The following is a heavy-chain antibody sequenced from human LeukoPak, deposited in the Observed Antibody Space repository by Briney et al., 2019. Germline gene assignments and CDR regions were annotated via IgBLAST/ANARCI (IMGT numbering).Heavy chain of an antibody. V-gene: IGHV1-69*04. J-gene: IGHJ4*02. CDR3: ARGVRYGDYAIDY. CDR1: GGTFSSYA. D-gene: IGHD4-17*01. CDR2: IIPILGIA. Sequence: SVEVSCKASGGTFSSYAISWVRQAPGQGLEWMGRIIPILGIANYAQKFQGRVTITADKSTSTAYMELSSLRSEDTAVYYCARGVRYGDYAIDYWGQGTLVTVSS.